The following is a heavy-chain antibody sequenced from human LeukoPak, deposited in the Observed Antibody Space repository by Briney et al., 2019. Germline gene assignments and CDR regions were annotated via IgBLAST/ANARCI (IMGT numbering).Heavy chain of an antibody. D-gene: IGHD3-10*01. Sequence: TGGSLRLSCAASGFTFSSYAMSWVRQAPGKGLEWVSAISGSGGSTYYADSVKGRFTISRDNSKNTLYLQMNSLRAEDTAVYYCAKDHSYYYGSGSYWDYYYYYMDVWGKGTTVTVSS. V-gene: IGHV3-23*01. J-gene: IGHJ6*03. CDR1: GFTFSSYA. CDR2: ISGSGGST. CDR3: AKDHSYYYGSGSYWDYYYYYMDV.